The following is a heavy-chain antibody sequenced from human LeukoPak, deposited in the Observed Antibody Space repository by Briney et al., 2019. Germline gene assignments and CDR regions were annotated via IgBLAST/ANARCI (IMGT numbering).Heavy chain of an antibody. J-gene: IGHJ6*04. CDR3: AELGITMIGGV. CDR2: ISSSGSNK. CDR1: GLTFRISC. D-gene: IGHD3-10*02. V-gene: IGHV3-48*04. Sequence: GVSLSLFCAASGLTFRISCMHCVRHARGRGLVWVSYISSSGSNKYYADSVKGRFTISRDNAKNSLYLQMNSLRAEDTAVYYCAELGITMIGGVWGKGTTVTISS.